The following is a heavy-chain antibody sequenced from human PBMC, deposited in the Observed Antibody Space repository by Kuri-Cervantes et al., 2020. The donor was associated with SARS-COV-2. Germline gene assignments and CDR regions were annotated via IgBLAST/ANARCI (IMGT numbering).Heavy chain of an antibody. V-gene: IGHV3-21*01. CDR1: GFTFSSYW. D-gene: IGHD2-2*02. J-gene: IGHJ6*03. CDR3: ARGKDIVVVPAAIRYYYYYMDV. Sequence: LSLTCAASGFTFSSYWMNWVRQAPGKGLEWVSSISSSSSYIYYADSVKGRFTISRDNAKNSLYLQMNSLRAEDTAVYYCARGKDIVVVPAAIRYYYYYMDVWGKGTTVTVSS. CDR2: ISSSSSYI.